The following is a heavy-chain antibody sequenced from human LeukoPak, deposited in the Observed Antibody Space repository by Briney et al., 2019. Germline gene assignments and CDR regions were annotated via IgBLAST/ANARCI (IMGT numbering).Heavy chain of an antibody. CDR3: ARDPPLLDAFDI. J-gene: IGHJ3*02. CDR2: ISSSSSYI. CDR1: GFTFSSYS. V-gene: IGHV3-21*01. Sequence: GGSLRLSCAASGFTFSSYSMNWVGQAPGKGLEWVSSISSSSSYIYYADSVKGRFTISRDNAKNSLYLQMNSLRAEDTAVYYCARDPPLLDAFDIWGQGTMVTVSS.